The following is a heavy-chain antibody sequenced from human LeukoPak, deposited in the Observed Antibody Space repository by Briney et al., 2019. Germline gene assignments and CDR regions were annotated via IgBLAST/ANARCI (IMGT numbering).Heavy chain of an antibody. CDR1: GGSISSSYW. V-gene: IGHV4-4*02. CDR3: ARTTEGGYTYGYFYYYYMDV. CDR2: VYHSGST. D-gene: IGHD5-18*01. Sequence: PSETLSLTCAVSGGSISSSYWWSWVRQPPGKGLEWIGEVYHSGSTNYNPSLKSRVTISVDTSKNQFSLKLTSVTAADTAVYYCARTTEGGYTYGYFYYYYMDVWGKGTTVTISS. J-gene: IGHJ6*03.